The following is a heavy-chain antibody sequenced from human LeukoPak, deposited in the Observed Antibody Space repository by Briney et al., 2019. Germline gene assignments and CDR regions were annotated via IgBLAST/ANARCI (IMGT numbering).Heavy chain of an antibody. CDR2: IIPILGIA. CDR1: GGTFSSYA. D-gene: IGHD3-22*01. V-gene: IGHV1-69*04. CDR3: ASYGLSGYYSSFDY. J-gene: IGHJ4*02. Sequence: SVKVSCKASGGTFSSYAISWVRQAPGQGLEWMGRIIPILGIANYAQKFQGRVTITADKSTSTAYMELSSLRSEDTAVYYCASYGLSGYYSSFDYWGQGTLVTVSA.